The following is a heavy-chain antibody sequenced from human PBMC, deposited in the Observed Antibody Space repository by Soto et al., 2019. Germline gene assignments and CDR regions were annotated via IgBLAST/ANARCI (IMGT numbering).Heavy chain of an antibody. CDR1: GFTFTDYA. J-gene: IGHJ4*02. CDR3: ARESEDLTSNFDY. CDR2: ISGIGGST. Sequence: EVQLLESGGGLVQPGGSLRLSCAASGFTFTDYALSWVRQAPGKGLEWVATISGIGGSTYLADSVKGRLSISRDNSKNSLYLEINSLRAEDTAVYYCARESEDLTSNFDYWGQGTLVTVSS. V-gene: IGHV3-23*01.